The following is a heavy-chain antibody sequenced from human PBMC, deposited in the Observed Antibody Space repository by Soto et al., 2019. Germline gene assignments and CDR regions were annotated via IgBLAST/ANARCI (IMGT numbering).Heavy chain of an antibody. D-gene: IGHD6-6*01. J-gene: IGHJ3*02. CDR1: GYTFTSYA. Sequence: ASVKVSCKASGYTFTSYAMHWVRQAPGQRLEWMGWINTGNGNTKYSQKFQDRFTITSDTSASTAYMELSSLRSEDTAVYYCARDCSHYSGSPAKSHAFDIWGQGTMVTVSS. CDR3: ARDCSHYSGSPAKSHAFDI. V-gene: IGHV1-3*04. CDR2: INTGNGNT.